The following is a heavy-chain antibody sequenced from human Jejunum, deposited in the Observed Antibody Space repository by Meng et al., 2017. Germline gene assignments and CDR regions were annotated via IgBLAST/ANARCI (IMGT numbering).Heavy chain of an antibody. CDR2: IYYSETT. D-gene: IGHD5-12*01. CDR1: GGSISSSSSY. Sequence: GPGPGKTSEPPSLTCYVSGGSISSSSSYWGWVRQPPGEGLEWIGNIYYSETTYYNPSLKSRVTIGIDTSKNLFSLRLTSVTAADTGIYYCARWGIMSGYDYESAYWGQGRLVTVSS. V-gene: IGHV4-39*07. CDR3: ARWGIMSGYDYESAY. J-gene: IGHJ4*02.